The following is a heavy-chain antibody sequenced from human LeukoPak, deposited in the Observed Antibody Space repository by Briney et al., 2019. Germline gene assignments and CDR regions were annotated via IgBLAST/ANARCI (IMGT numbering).Heavy chain of an antibody. CDR2: IYFSGTT. Sequence: PSETLSLTCTVSGGSISSYWSWIRQSPGKGLEWIGYIYFSGTTNYNPSLKSRLTISIGRSRSQFSLKLSSVTATDTAIYYCVSGGSYLTKWGQGTLVTVSS. J-gene: IGHJ4*02. CDR3: VSGGSYLTK. D-gene: IGHD3-10*01. V-gene: IGHV4-59*01. CDR1: GGSISSY.